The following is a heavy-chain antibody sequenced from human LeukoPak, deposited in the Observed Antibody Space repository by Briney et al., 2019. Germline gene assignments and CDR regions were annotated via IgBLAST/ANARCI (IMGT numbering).Heavy chain of an antibody. J-gene: IGHJ4*02. D-gene: IGHD3-16*02. CDR3: AKLSYTWGYFDY. V-gene: IGHV3-23*01. Sequence: GGSLRLSCAASGFTFSSYGMHWVRQAPGKGLEWVSAISGSGGSTYYADSVKGRFTISRDNSKNTLYLQMNSLRAEDTAVYYCAKLSYTWGYFDYWGQGTLVTVSS. CDR2: ISGSGGST. CDR1: GFTFSSYG.